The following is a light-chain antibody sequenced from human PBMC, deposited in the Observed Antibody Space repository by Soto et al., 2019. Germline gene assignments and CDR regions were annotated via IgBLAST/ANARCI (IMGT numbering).Light chain of an antibody. CDR1: SSDIGASNF. Sequence: QSALTQPPSVSGSPGQSITVSCTGTSSDIGASNFVSWYQHLPGRAPKVIIFEATNRPSGVSDRFSGSKAGITASLTISGLKADDEGEYFCISYKTDDTFVFATGTKVTVL. CDR3: ISYKTDDTFV. J-gene: IGLJ1*01. CDR2: EAT. V-gene: IGLV2-14*01.